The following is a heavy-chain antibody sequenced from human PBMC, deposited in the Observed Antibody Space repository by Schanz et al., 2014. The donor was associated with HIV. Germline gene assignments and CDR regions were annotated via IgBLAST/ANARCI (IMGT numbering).Heavy chain of an antibody. Sequence: VQLVESGGGVVQPGRSLRLSCAVSGFTFSNYAMHWVRQAPGKGLEWVSAISGGGGSTYYADSVKGRFTISRDNSKNTLYLQMNSLRAEDTAVYYCAKGQRGVVRGDIDYWGQGTLVTVSS. D-gene: IGHD3-10*01. J-gene: IGHJ4*02. CDR2: ISGGGGST. V-gene: IGHV3-23*04. CDR3: AKGQRGVVRGDIDY. CDR1: GFTFSNYA.